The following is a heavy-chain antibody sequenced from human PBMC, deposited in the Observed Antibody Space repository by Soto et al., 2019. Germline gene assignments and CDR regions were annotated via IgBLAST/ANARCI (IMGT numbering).Heavy chain of an antibody. CDR1: GFTFRNSA. CDR2: IVVGSGST. V-gene: IGHV1-58*02. J-gene: IGHJ5*02. D-gene: IGHD1-26*01. CDR3: AADSDPATAYTWVDP. Sequence: GASVKVSCKASGFTFRNSAIQWVRQARGQRLEWIGWIVVGSGSTNYAQHFQERVTFTRDMSTGTAYMELSSLTSEDTAVYYCAADSDPATAYTWVDPLGQGTVVTVSS.